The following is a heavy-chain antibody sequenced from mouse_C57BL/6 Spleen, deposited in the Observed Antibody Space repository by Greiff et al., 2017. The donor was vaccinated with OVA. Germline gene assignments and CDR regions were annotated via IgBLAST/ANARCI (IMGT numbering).Heavy chain of an antibody. D-gene: IGHD1-1*01. CDR2: ILPGSGST. Sequence: QVQLQQSGAELMKPGASVKLSCKATGYTFTGYWIEWVKQRPGHGLEWIGEILPGSGSTNYNEKFKGKATFTADTSSNTAYMQLSSLTTEDSAIYYCAKDPRGSITTVVARDFDYWGQGTTLTVSS. CDR1: GYTFTGYW. V-gene: IGHV1-9*01. CDR3: AKDPRGSITTVVARDFDY. J-gene: IGHJ2*01.